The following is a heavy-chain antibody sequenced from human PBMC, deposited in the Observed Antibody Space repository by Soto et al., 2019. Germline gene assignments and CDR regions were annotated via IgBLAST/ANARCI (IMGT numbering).Heavy chain of an antibody. CDR3: ARSSLFLWFGDDAFDI. Sequence: QVQLVESGGGVVQPGRSLRLSCAASGFTFSSYAMHWVRQAPGKGLEWVAVISYDGSNKYYADSVQGRFTISRDNSKNTLYLQMNILRAEDTAVYYCARSSLFLWFGDDAFDIWGQGTMVTVSS. V-gene: IGHV3-30-3*01. J-gene: IGHJ3*02. CDR1: GFTFSSYA. D-gene: IGHD3-10*01. CDR2: ISYDGSNK.